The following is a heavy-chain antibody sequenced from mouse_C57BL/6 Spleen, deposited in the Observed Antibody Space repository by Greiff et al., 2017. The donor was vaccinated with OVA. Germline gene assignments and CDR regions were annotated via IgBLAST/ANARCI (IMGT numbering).Heavy chain of an antibody. J-gene: IGHJ1*03. D-gene: IGHD1-1*01. CDR2: IDPEDGET. CDR1: GFNIKDYY. CDR3: ARWAPSGSSWYFDV. Sequence: EVKLMESGAELVKPGASVKLSCTASGFNIKDYYMHWVKQRTEQGMEWIGRIDPEDGETKYAPKFQGKATITADTSSNTAYLQLSSLTSEDTAVYYCARWAPSGSSWYFDVWGTGTTVTVSS. V-gene: IGHV14-2*01.